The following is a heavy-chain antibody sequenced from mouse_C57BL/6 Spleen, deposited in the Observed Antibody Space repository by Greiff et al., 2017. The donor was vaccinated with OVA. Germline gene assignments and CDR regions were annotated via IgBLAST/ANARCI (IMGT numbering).Heavy chain of an antibody. CDR2: IYPGSGST. CDR3: ARWLLLHGFDY. CDR1: GYTFTSYW. Sequence: QVQLQQPGAELVKPGASVKMSCKASGYTFTSYWITWVKQRPGQGLEWIGDIYPGSGSTNYNEKFKSKATLTVATSSSTAYMQLSSLTSEASAVYYCARWLLLHGFDYWGQGTTLTVSS. D-gene: IGHD2-3*01. V-gene: IGHV1-55*01. J-gene: IGHJ2*01.